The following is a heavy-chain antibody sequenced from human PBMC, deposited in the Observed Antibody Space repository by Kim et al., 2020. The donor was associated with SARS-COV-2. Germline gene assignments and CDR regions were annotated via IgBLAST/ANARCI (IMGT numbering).Heavy chain of an antibody. CDR3: ARARGYSGYDGSKYYFDY. V-gene: IGHV4-59*01. J-gene: IGHJ4*02. CDR1: GGSISSYY. Sequence: SETLSLTCTVSGGSISSYYWSWIRQPPGKGLEWIGYIYYSWSTNYNPSLKSRVTISVDTSKNQFSLKLSSVTAADTAVYYCARARGYSGYDGSKYYFDYWGQGTLVTVSS. D-gene: IGHD5-12*01. CDR2: IYYSWST.